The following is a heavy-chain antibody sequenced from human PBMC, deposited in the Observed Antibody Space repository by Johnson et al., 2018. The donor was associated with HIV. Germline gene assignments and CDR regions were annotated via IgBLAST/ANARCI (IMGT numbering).Heavy chain of an antibody. CDR2: ISYGGSNK. J-gene: IGHJ3*02. CDR3: ATSTASDALDI. D-gene: IGHD1-1*01. CDR1: GFTISSYG. Sequence: VQLVESGGGVVQPGRSLRLSCAASGFTISSYGMHWVRQAPGKGLEWVAVISYGGSNKYCADSVKGRFTISRDNSKNTLYLQMNSLRAEDTAVYYCATSTASDALDIWGQGTMVTVSS. V-gene: IGHV3-30*03.